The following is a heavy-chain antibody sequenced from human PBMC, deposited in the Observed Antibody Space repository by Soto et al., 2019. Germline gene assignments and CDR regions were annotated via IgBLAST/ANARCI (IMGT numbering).Heavy chain of an antibody. CDR1: GGSFSGYY. CDR2: INHSGST. J-gene: IGHJ4*02. CDR3: AREGVRSGSIDFDY. D-gene: IGHD3-10*01. Sequence: SETPSLTCAVYGGSFSGYYWSWIRQPPGKGLEWFGEINHSGSTNYNPSLKIRVTISVDTSKNQFSLKLSSVTAADTAVYYCAREGVRSGSIDFDYWGQGTLVTVS. V-gene: IGHV4-34*01.